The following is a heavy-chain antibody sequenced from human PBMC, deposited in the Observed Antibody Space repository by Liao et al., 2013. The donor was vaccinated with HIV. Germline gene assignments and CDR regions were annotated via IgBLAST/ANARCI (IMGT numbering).Heavy chain of an antibody. CDR1: GASISSYY. CDR2: IHTSGST. CDR3: ARGVFRFLVVATGEYYFDY. J-gene: IGHJ4*02. Sequence: QVQLQESGPGLVKPSETLSLTCTVSGASISSYYWNWIRQPAGKGLEWIGRIHTSGSTNYNPSLKSRVTMSVDASKNQFSLKLSSVTAADTAVYYCARGVFRFLVVATGEYYFDYWGQGTLVIVSS. D-gene: IGHD3-3*01. V-gene: IGHV4-4*07.